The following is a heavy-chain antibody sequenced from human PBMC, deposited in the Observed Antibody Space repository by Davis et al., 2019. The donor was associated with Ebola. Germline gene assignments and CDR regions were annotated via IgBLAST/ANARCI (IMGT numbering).Heavy chain of an antibody. CDR1: GNSVSSSGTA. J-gene: IGHJ4*02. V-gene: IGHV6-1*01. D-gene: IGHD3-16*01. CDR2: TYSSSKWYT. CDR3: ARVSWGLSKAFDN. Sequence: HSQTLSLTCAISGNSVSSSGTAWNWIRQSPSRGLEWLGRTYSSSKWYTDYATSVNSRITINPDTSKNQFSLHLNSVTPEDTAVYYCARVSWGLSKAFDNWGQGTLVTVSS.